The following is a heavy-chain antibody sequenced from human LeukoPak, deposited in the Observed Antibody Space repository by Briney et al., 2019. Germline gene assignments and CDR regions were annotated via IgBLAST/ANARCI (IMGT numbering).Heavy chain of an antibody. CDR3: ARQFSYYNYGLDV. V-gene: IGHV4-61*01. CDR1: GGSVSSGSHY. CDR2: IYYRGTT. J-gene: IGHJ6*02. Sequence: KTSETLSLTCTVSGGSVSSGSHYWNWIRQSPGRGLEWIGHIYYRGTTNYTPSLKSRVTISVDTSMNQFSLRLSSVTAVDTAVYYCARQFSYYNYGLDVWGQGTTVTVSS.